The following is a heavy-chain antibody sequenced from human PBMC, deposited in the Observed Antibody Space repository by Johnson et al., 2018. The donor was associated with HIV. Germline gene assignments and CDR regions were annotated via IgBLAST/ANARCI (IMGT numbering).Heavy chain of an antibody. CDR3: ARVLRGYDAFDI. J-gene: IGHJ3*02. D-gene: IGHD6-25*01. Sequence: QVQLVESGGGLVKPGGSLRLSCAASGFTFSNAWMSWVRQAPGKGLAWVALVSYDGSVKYYADSVKGRFTVSRDNAKNSLYLQMNSLRADDTAVYYCARVLRGYDAFDIWGQGTRVTVSS. CDR2: VSYDGSVK. CDR1: GFTFSNAW. V-gene: IGHV3-30*03.